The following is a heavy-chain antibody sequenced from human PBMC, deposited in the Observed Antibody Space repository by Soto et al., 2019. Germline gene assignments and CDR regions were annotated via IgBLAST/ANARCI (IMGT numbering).Heavy chain of an antibody. Sequence: SVKVSCKASGGTFSSYAFNWVRQAPGQGLEWMGGIIPIFATASNAQKFQGRVTITADESTSTAYMELSRLRSADTAVYYCARDWREYGMDVWGQGTTVTASS. V-gene: IGHV1-69*13. J-gene: IGHJ6*02. CDR1: GGTFSSYA. CDR3: ARDWREYGMDV. CDR2: IIPIFATA.